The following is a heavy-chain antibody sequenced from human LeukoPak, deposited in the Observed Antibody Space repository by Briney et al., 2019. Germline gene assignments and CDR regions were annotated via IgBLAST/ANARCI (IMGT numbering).Heavy chain of an antibody. CDR3: ARDSDLDSAFDI. J-gene: IGHJ3*02. D-gene: IGHD2-21*01. Sequence: GGSLSLSCVPSGFSFSSYGTRWARHDPGKGRGWGLVISYDAKSSYHVDSVKSQFTISRDNSKNTLYMQMNSLRAEGTAVYYCARDSDLDSAFDIWGQGTMVTVSS. CDR2: ISYDAKSS. V-gene: IGHV3-30*03. CDR1: GFSFSSYG.